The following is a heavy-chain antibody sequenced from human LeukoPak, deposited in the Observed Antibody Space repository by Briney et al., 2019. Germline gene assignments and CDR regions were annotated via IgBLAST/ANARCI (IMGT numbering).Heavy chain of an antibody. CDR2: IYYSGST. CDR1: GGSISSSSYY. D-gene: IGHD5-24*01. V-gene: IGHV4-39*07. J-gene: IGHJ4*02. CDR3: ARCEGDGYNPLDY. Sequence: PSQTLSLTCTVSGGSISSSSYYWGWIRQPPGKGLEWIGSIYYSGSTYYNPSLKSRVTISVDTSKNQFSLKLSSVTAADAAVYYCARCEGDGYNPLDYWGQGTLVTVSS.